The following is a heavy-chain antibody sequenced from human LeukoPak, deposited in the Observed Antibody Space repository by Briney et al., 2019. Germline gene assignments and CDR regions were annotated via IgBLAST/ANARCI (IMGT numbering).Heavy chain of an antibody. CDR2: IRYDGSNK. D-gene: IGHD3-10*01. Sequence: GGSLRLSCAASGFTFSSYGMHWVRQAPGKGLEWVAFIRYDGSNKYYADSVKGRFTISRDNSKNTLYLQMNSLGAEDTAVYYCAEGSITMVRGVPFDYCGQGTLVTVSS. CDR1: GFTFSSYG. CDR3: AEGSITMVRGVPFDY. J-gene: IGHJ4*02. V-gene: IGHV3-30*02.